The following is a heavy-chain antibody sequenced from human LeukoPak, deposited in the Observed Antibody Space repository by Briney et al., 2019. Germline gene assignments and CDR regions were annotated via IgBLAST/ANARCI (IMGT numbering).Heavy chain of an antibody. D-gene: IGHD3-22*01. J-gene: IGHJ4*02. V-gene: IGHV3-48*01. CDR1: GFTFSSYS. CDR2: ISSSSTI. Sequence: GGSLRLSCAASGFTFSSYSMNWVRQAPGKGLEWVSYISSSSTIYYADSVKGRFTISRDNAKNSLYLQMNSLRAEDTAVYYCARVAYYYDSSGYYSGYDYWGQGTLVTVSS. CDR3: ARVAYYYDSSGYYSGYDY.